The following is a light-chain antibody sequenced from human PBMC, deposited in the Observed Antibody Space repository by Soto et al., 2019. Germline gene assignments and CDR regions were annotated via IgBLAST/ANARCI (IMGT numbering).Light chain of an antibody. J-gene: IGKJ2*01. Sequence: DIQMTQSPSSLSASVGDRVTITCRASQIVRSNLNWYQQKPGKVPELLIYAASTLQPGVPSRFRGSGSGTDFTLTVSSLQPDDGATYHCQQNFSRPYTFGHGTKLEIE. V-gene: IGKV1-39*01. CDR1: QIVRSN. CDR3: QQNFSRPYT. CDR2: AAS.